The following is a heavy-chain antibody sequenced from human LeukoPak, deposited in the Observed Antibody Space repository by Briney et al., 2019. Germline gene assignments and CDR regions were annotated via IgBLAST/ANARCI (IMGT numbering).Heavy chain of an antibody. CDR3: ARYQTPIAAAGSRYAFDI. V-gene: IGHV4-59*01. Sequence: PSETLSLTCTVSGGSISSYYWSWIRQPPGKGLEGMGYIYYSGSTNYNPSLKSRVTMLVDTSKNQFSLKLSSVTAADTAVYYCARYQTPIAAAGSRYAFDIWGQGTMVTVSS. J-gene: IGHJ3*02. CDR1: GGSISSYY. D-gene: IGHD6-13*01. CDR2: IYYSGST.